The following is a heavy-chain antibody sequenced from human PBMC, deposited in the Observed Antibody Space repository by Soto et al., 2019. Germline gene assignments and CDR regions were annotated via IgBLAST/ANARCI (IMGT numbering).Heavy chain of an antibody. CDR1: GYTFTSYD. D-gene: IGHD6-13*01. CDR2: MNPNSGNT. Sequence: ASVKVSCKASGYTFTSYDINWVRQATGQGLEWMGWMNPNSGNTSNAQKFQGRVTMTRDTSTSTVYMELSALIPDDTAVYYCARSLLDEYSSSWRSAYYAMDVWGQGTTVTVSS. V-gene: IGHV1-8*01. CDR3: ARSLLDEYSSSWRSAYYAMDV. J-gene: IGHJ6*02.